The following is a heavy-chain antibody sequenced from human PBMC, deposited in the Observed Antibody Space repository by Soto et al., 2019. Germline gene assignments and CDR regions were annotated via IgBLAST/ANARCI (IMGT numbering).Heavy chain of an antibody. D-gene: IGHD5-18*01. V-gene: IGHV3-30*18. Sequence: GGSLRLSCAASGFTFSSYGMHWVRQAPGKGLEWVAVISYDGSNKYYADSVEGRFTISRDNSKNTLYLQMNSLRAEDTAVYYCAKIVDTAMVNYYYGMDVWGKGTTVTVSS. CDR1: GFTFSSYG. CDR3: AKIVDTAMVNYYYGMDV. J-gene: IGHJ6*04. CDR2: ISYDGSNK.